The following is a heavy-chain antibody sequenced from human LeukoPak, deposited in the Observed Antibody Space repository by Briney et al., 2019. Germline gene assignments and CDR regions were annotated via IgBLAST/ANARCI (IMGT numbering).Heavy chain of an antibody. CDR2: ISSSSSYI. CDR1: GFTFSDYY. CDR3: ARDLESSGYYPLGY. D-gene: IGHD3-22*01. V-gene: IGHV3-11*06. Sequence: GGSLRLSCAASGFTFSDYYMSWIRQAPGKGLEWVSSISSSSSYIYYANSVKGRFTISRDNAKNSLYLQMNSLRAEDTAVYYCARDLESSGYYPLGYWGQGTLVTVSS. J-gene: IGHJ4*02.